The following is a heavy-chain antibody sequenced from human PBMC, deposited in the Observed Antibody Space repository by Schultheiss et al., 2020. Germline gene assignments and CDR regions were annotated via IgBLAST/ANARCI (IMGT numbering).Heavy chain of an antibody. Sequence: GGSLRLSCLGSGLTLSGYAVRWVRQAPGMGLEWVSGFSGSGTYYADSVKGRFTLSRDNSKNTLFLQMNSLRAEDTARYYCARAKTTVTALSGLWGRGTLVTATS. CDR1: GLTLSGYA. J-gene: IGHJ4*02. CDR2: FSGSGT. D-gene: IGHD4-17*01. V-gene: IGHV3-23*01. CDR3: ARAKTTVTALSGL.